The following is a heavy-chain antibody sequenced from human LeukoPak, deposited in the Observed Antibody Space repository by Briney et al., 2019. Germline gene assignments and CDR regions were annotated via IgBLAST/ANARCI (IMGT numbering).Heavy chain of an antibody. CDR3: ARGGNYALFDY. V-gene: IGHV4-34*09. CDR2: IYYSGST. Sequence: SETLSLTCAVYGGSFSGYYWSWIRQPPGKGLEWIGYIYYSGSTYYNPSLKSRVTISVDTSKNQFSLKLSSVTAADTAVYYCARGGNYALFDYWGQGTLVTVSS. J-gene: IGHJ4*02. CDR1: GGSFSGYY. D-gene: IGHD4-11*01.